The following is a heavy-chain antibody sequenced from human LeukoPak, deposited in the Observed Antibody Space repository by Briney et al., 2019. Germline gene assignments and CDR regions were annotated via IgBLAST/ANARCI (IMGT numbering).Heavy chain of an antibody. CDR2: INPSGGST. J-gene: IGHJ4*02. V-gene: IGHV1-46*01. CDR3: ARGAHYYDSSGYYYFDY. D-gene: IGHD3-22*01. CDR1: GYTFTSYY. Sequence: ASVKVSCKASGYTFTSYYMHWVRQAPGQGLEWMGIINPSGGSTSYAQKFHGRVTMTRDTSTSTVYMELSSLRSEDTAVYYCARGAHYYDSSGYYYFDYWGQGTLVTVSS.